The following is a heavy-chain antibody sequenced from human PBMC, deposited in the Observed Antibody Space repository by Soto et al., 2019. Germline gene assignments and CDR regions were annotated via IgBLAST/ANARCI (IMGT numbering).Heavy chain of an antibody. Sequence: GALRLSCAASGFTFSSYAMHWVRQAPGKGLEYVSAISSNGGSTYYANSVKGRFTISRDNSKNTLYLQMGSLRAEDMAVYYCARDGGYCSSTSCYLRIDYYYYMDVWGKGTTVTVSS. D-gene: IGHD2-2*01. V-gene: IGHV3-64*01. CDR2: ISSNGGST. CDR1: GFTFSSYA. CDR3: ARDGGYCSSTSCYLRIDYYYYMDV. J-gene: IGHJ6*03.